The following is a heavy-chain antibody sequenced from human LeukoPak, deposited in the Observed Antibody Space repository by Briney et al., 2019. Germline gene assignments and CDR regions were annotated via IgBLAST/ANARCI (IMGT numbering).Heavy chain of an antibody. V-gene: IGHV3-23*01. CDR2: INTSGGTT. Sequence: RGSLRLSCAASGFTLSSYAMSWVRQAPGKGLEWVSVINTSGGTTYYADSVKGRFTISRDNSKNTLFLQMNSLRAEDTAVYYCAKGLISTWYDYWGQGTLVTVSS. J-gene: IGHJ4*02. CDR1: GFTLSSYA. CDR3: AKGLISTWYDY. D-gene: IGHD6-13*01.